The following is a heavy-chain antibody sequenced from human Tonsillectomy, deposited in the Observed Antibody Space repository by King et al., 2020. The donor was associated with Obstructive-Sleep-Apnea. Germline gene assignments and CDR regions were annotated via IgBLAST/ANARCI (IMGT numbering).Heavy chain of an antibody. CDR1: SASISSGGYY. CDR2: IFYSGST. J-gene: IGHJ5*02. D-gene: IGHD3-22*01. CDR3: SGGITYYYESSGFYYDWFDP. V-gene: IGHV4-31*03. Sequence: QLQESGPGLVKPSQTLSLTCTVSSASISSGGYYWSWIRQHPGKGLEWIGYIFYSGSTYYNPSLKSRVTISIDTSKNQFSLKLSSVTAADTAIYYCSGGITYYYESSGFYYDWFDPWGQGTLVTVSS.